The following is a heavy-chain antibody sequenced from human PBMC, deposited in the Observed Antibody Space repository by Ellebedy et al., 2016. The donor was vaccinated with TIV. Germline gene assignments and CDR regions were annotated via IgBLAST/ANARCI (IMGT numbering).Heavy chain of an antibody. Sequence: GESLKISCAASKFTFSSYGMSWVRQAPGKGLEWVSGVSGSGASTYYADSVKGRFTISRDNPKNTLSLQMNSLRVDDTAVYYCAKDFIYGDYADYWGQGTLVTVSS. D-gene: IGHD4-17*01. J-gene: IGHJ4*02. V-gene: IGHV3-23*01. CDR2: VSGSGAST. CDR1: KFTFSSYG. CDR3: AKDFIYGDYADY.